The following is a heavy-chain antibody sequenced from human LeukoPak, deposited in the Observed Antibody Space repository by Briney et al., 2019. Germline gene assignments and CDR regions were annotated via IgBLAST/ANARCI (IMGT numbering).Heavy chain of an antibody. CDR1: GGSISSGDYY. CDR2: IYYSGST. CDR3: ATRISSNYPPNAFDI. J-gene: IGHJ3*02. V-gene: IGHV4-30-4*02. Sequence: SETLSLTCTVSGGSISSGDYYWSWIRQPPGKGLEWIGYIYYSGSTYYNPSLKSRVTISVDTSKNQFSLKLSSVTAADTAVYYCATRISSNYPPNAFDIWGQGTMVTVSS. D-gene: IGHD2-2*01.